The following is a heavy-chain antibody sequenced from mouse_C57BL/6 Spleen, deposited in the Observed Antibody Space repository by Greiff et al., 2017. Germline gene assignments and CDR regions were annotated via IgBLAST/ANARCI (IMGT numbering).Heavy chain of an antibody. CDR3: ARVGNYGAMDY. D-gene: IGHD2-1*01. CDR1: GYSITSGYY. CDR2: ISYDGSN. V-gene: IGHV3-6*01. J-gene: IGHJ4*01. Sequence: EVQLQESGPGLVKPSQSLSLTCSVTGYSITSGYYWNWIRQFPGNKLEWMGYISYDGSNNYNPSLKNRISITRDTSKNQLFLKLNSVTTEDTATYYCARVGNYGAMDYWGQGTSVTVAS.